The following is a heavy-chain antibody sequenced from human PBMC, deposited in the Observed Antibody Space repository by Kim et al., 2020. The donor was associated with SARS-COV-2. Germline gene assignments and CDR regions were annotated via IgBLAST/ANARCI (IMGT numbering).Heavy chain of an antibody. CDR3: ARRYTFRTGTLDS. CDR2: IFPGDSET. D-gene: IGHD3-16*02. V-gene: IGHV5-51*01. CDR1: GYSFNTYW. J-gene: IGHJ5*01. Sequence: GESLQISCKGSGYSFNTYWIVWVRQVPGKGLEYMGIIFPGDSETRYSPSFQGHVTISVDKSISTAYLQWSSLTASDTATYYCARRYTFRTGTLDSWGQGTLVTVSS.